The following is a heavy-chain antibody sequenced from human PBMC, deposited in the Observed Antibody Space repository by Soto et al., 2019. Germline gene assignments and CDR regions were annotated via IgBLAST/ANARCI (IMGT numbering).Heavy chain of an antibody. CDR1: GFTFSSYG. D-gene: IGHD1-26*01. CDR3: ARDRSFYGTHDAFDI. Sequence: PGGSLRLSCAASGFTFSSYGMHWVRQAPGKGLEWVAVIWYDGSNKYYADSVKGRFTISRDNSKNTLYLQMNSLRAEDTAVYYCARDRSFYGTHDAFDIWGQGTMVTVSS. V-gene: IGHV3-33*01. J-gene: IGHJ3*02. CDR2: IWYDGSNK.